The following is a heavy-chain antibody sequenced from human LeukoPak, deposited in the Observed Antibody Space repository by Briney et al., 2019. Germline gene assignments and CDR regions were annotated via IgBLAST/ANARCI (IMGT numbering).Heavy chain of an antibody. CDR3: ARVLLGSVSPTFDY. J-gene: IGHJ4*02. D-gene: IGHD3-10*01. CDR2: INTGNGNA. CDR1: GYTFRNYA. V-gene: IGHV1-3*04. Sequence: RASVKVSCKASGYTFRNYAMHWVRQALGQRLEWMGWINTGNGNAKYPQKFQDRVTITRDTSASTVYMELSSLRSEDTAVYYCARVLLGSVSPTFDYWGQGTLVTVSS.